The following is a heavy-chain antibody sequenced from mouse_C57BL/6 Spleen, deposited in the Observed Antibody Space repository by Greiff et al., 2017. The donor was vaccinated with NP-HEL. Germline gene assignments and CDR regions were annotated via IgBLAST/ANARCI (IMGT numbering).Heavy chain of an antibody. Sequence: VKLQESGPELVKPGASVKISCKASGYAFSSSWMNWVKQRPGKGLEWIGRIYPGDGDTNYNGKFKGKATLTADKSSSTAYMQLSSLTSEDSAVYFCAGDYLYAMDYWGQGTSVTVSS. D-gene: IGHD5-5*01. CDR2: IYPGDGDT. CDR3: AGDYLYAMDY. J-gene: IGHJ4*01. V-gene: IGHV1-82*01. CDR1: GYAFSSSW.